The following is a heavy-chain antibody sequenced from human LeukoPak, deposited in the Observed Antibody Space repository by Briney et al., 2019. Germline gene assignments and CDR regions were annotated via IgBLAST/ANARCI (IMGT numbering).Heavy chain of an antibody. D-gene: IGHD2-8*01. V-gene: IGHV4-39*02. CDR2: IFYRGTT. Sequence: KASETLSLTCTVSGASLRTTISYWAWIRQSPAKGLEWIGNIFYRGTTYYNPSLKSRVTISIDTAKNQFSLRLTSVTAADTAVYFCAREFPPEATSTNSMLDYWGQGALVTVSS. J-gene: IGHJ4*02. CDR1: GASLRTTISY. CDR3: AREFPPEATSTNSMLDY.